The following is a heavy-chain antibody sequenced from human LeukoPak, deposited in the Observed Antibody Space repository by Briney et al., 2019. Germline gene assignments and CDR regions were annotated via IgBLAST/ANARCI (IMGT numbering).Heavy chain of an antibody. Sequence: SETLSLTCTVSGGSISSSSYYWGWIRQPPGKGLEWIGSIYYSGSTYYNPSLKSRVTISVDTSKNQFSLKLSSVTAADTAVYYCARSVAAGTRIGGFDPWGQGTLVTVSS. V-gene: IGHV4-39*01. CDR2: IYYSGST. CDR3: ARSVAAGTRIGGFDP. D-gene: IGHD6-13*01. CDR1: GGSISSSSYY. J-gene: IGHJ5*02.